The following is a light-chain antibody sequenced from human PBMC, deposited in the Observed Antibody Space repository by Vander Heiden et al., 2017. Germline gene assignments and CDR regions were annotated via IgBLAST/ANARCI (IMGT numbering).Light chain of an antibody. CDR1: QGIGDY. V-gene: IGKV1-27*01. CDR2: AAS. J-gene: IGKJ1*01. CDR3: QNYDSVPRT. Sequence: DIQMTQSPTSLSASVGDRITITCRASQGIGDYLAWYQQRAGKVPKLVIFAASILQSGVPSRFSGDGSGTNFTLTISSLQPEDFATYYCQNYDSVPRTFGQGTKVEIK.